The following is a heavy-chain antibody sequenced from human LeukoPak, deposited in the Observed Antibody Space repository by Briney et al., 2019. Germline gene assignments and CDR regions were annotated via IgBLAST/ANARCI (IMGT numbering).Heavy chain of an antibody. D-gene: IGHD1-26*01. CDR3: ATRRPIVGATPYFDY. Sequence: PSETLSLTCTVSGGSTSSGSYYWGWIRQPPGKGLEWIGTIYHSGTTYYNPSLKSRITISVDTSKNQFSLRLTAVTAADTAVYYCATRRPIVGATPYFDYWGQGTLVTVSS. CDR2: IYHSGTT. J-gene: IGHJ4*02. V-gene: IGHV4-39*01. CDR1: GGSTSSGSYY.